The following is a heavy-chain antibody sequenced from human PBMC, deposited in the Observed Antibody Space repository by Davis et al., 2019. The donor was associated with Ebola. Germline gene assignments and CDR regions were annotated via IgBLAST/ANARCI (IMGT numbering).Heavy chain of an antibody. D-gene: IGHD3-10*01. CDR1: GFTFSNFA. Sequence: GGSLRLSCAASGFTFSNFAMSWVRQAPGKGLEWVSSITTTGGSTYYADSVKGRFTISRDNSKNTLYLQMNSLRAEDTAVYYCAKDPLYYGSGSDYQNWFDPWGQGTLVTVSS. CDR2: ITTTGGST. CDR3: AKDPLYYGSGSDYQNWFDP. V-gene: IGHV3-23*01. J-gene: IGHJ5*02.